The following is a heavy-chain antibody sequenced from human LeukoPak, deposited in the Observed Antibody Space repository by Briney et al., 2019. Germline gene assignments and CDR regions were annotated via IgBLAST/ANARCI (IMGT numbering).Heavy chain of an antibody. V-gene: IGHV4-30-4*01. CDR2: IYYSGST. J-gene: IGHJ3*02. CDR3: ARRTLGGIDAFDI. D-gene: IGHD1-14*01. CDR1: GGSISSGDYY. Sequence: SQTPSLTCTVSGGSISSGDYYWSWIRQPPGKGLEWIGYIYYSGSTYYNPSLKSRVTISVDTSKNQFSLKLNSVTAADTAVYYCARRTLGGIDAFDIWGQGTMVTVSS.